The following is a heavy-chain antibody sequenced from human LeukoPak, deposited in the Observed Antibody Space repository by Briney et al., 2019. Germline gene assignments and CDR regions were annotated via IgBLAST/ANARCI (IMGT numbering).Heavy chain of an antibody. J-gene: IGHJ4*02. V-gene: IGHV3-30-3*01. D-gene: IGHD1-1*01. CDR3: ARAGTAGGYFDY. Sequence: GRSLRLSCAASGFTFSSYAMHWVRQAPGKGLEGGAVISYDGSNKYYADSVKGRFTISRDNSKNTLYLQMNSLRAEDTAVYYCARAGTAGGYFDYWGQGTLVTVSS. CDR2: ISYDGSNK. CDR1: GFTFSSYA.